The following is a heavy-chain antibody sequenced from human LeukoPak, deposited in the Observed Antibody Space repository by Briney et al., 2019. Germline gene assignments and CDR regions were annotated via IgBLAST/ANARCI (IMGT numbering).Heavy chain of an antibody. V-gene: IGHV4-34*01. CDR3: ARLGGATSPFGY. D-gene: IGHD1-26*01. CDR1: GGSFSGYY. CDR2: INHSGST. Sequence: SETLSLTCAVYGGSFSGYYWSWIRQPPGKGLEWIGEINHSGSTNYNPSLKSRVTISVDTSKNQFSLYLSSVTAADTAIYYCARLGGATSPFGYWGQGTLVTVSS. J-gene: IGHJ4*02.